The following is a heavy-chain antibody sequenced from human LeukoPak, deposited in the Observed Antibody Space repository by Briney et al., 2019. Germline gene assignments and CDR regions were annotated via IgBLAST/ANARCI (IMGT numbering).Heavy chain of an antibody. D-gene: IGHD2-8*01. V-gene: IGHV3-33*01. CDR3: ARDPGGVVYFDY. J-gene: IGHJ4*02. CDR1: GFTFSNYD. CDR2: IWYDGSNK. Sequence: GRSLRLSCAVSGFTFSNYDMHWVRQAPGKGLEWVAVIWYDGSNKYYADSVKGRFTISRDNSKNTLYLQMNTLRAEDTAVYYCARDPGGVVYFDYWGQGALVTVSS.